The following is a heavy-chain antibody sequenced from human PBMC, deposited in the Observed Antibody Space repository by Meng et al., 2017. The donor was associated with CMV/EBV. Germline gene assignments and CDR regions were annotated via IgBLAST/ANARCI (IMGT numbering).Heavy chain of an antibody. CDR2: IYHSGST. CDR3: AREWGGIVVVPAAMGIDY. V-gene: IGHV4-38-2*02. D-gene: IGHD2-2*01. Sequence: SETLSLTCTVSGYSISSGYYWGWIRQPPGKGLEWIGSIYHSGSTYYNPSLKSRVTILVDTSKNQFSLKLSSVTAADTAVYYCAREWGGIVVVPAAMGIDYWGQGTLVTVSS. J-gene: IGHJ4*02. CDR1: GYSISSGYY.